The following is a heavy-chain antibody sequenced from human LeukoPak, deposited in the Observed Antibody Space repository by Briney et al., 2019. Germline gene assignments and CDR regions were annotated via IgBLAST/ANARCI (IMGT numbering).Heavy chain of an antibody. J-gene: IGHJ4*02. CDR2: ISSSSSDI. CDR3: ARNFPNFDY. D-gene: IGHD2/OR15-2a*01. CDR1: GFTFSSYS. Sequence: GGSLRLSCAASGFTFSSYSMNWVRQAPGKGLEWVSSISSSSSDIYYADSVKGRFTISRDNAKNSLYLQMNSLRAVDTAVYYCARNFPNFDYWGQGTLVTVSS. V-gene: IGHV3-21*01.